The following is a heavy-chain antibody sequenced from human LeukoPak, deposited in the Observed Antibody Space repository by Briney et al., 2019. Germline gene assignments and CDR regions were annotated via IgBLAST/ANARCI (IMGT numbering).Heavy chain of an antibody. CDR3: ARVVRWGPWPEYYFDY. J-gene: IGHJ4*02. CDR2: ISYDGSNK. Sequence: GGSLRLSCAASGFTFSSYAMHWVRQAPGKGLEWVAVISYDGSNKYYADSVKGRFTISRDNSKNTLYLQMNSLRAEDTAVYYCARVVRWGPWPEYYFDYWGQGTLVTVSS. D-gene: IGHD3-16*01. V-gene: IGHV3-30*01. CDR1: GFTFSSYA.